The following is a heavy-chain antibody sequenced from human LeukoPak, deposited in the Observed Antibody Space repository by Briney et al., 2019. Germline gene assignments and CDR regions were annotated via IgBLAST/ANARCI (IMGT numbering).Heavy chain of an antibody. CDR1: GGSISSGGYY. V-gene: IGHV4-31*03. CDR2: IYYSGGT. Sequence: SQTLSLTCTVSGGSISSGGYYWSWIRQHPGRSLEWIGYIYYSGGTYYNPSLKSRVTISVDTSKNQFSLKLSSVTAADRAVYYCARDVRVGYCSGGSCYEGNGMDVWGKGTTVTVSS. J-gene: IGHJ6*04. CDR3: ARDVRVGYCSGGSCYEGNGMDV. D-gene: IGHD2-15*01.